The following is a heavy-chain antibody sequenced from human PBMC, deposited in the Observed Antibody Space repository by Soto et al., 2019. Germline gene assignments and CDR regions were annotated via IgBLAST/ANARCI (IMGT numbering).Heavy chain of an antibody. V-gene: IGHV1-46*03. CDR2: INPNGGST. J-gene: IGHJ3*02. Sequence: QVQLVQSGAEVKKPGASVKISCEASGYSFTSQYVHWVRQAPGQGLEWMGIINPNGGSTTYAQKFRGGDTKTRDNATRTGSRGLSRLPYEDAAVYYCAREQGAPPGGGGTEPLDIWGQGTMVTVAS. CDR3: AREQGAPPGGGGTEPLDI. CDR1: GYSFTSQY. D-gene: IGHD3-16*01.